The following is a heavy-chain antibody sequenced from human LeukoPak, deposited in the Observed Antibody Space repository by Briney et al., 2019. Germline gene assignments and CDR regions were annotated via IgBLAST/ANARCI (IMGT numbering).Heavy chain of an antibody. CDR1: GGSISSSSYY. CDR2: IYYSGST. D-gene: IGHD3-10*01. Sequence: SETLSLTCTVSGGSISSSSYYWGWIRQPPGKGLEWIGSIYYSGSTYYNPSLKSRVTISVDTSKNQFSLKLSSVTAADTAVYYCARPGSRFGEEEAASIDPWGQGTLVTVSS. V-gene: IGHV4-39*01. CDR3: ARPGSRFGEEEAASIDP. J-gene: IGHJ5*02.